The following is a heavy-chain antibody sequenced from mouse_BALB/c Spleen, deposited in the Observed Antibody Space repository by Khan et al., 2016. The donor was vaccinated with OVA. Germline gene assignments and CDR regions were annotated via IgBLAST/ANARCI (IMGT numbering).Heavy chain of an antibody. Sequence: EVQLVESGPGLVKPSQSLSLTCTVTGYSITSDYAWNWIRQFPGNKLEWMGYISYSGSANYNPSLKSRISITRDTSENQFFLQLNSVTTEDSATYYCARHYYYGHWYFDVWGAGTTVTVSS. CDR2: ISYSGSA. V-gene: IGHV3-2*02. CDR3: ARHYYYGHWYFDV. J-gene: IGHJ1*01. D-gene: IGHD1-1*01. CDR1: GYSITSDYA.